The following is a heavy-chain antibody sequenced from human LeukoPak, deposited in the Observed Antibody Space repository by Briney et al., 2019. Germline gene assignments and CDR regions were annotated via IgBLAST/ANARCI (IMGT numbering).Heavy chain of an antibody. CDR2: IKEDGSDI. V-gene: IGHV3-7*01. J-gene: IGHJ4*02. CDR1: GFTFSSYW. Sequence: GGSLRLSCAASGFTFSSYWMNWVRQAPGKGLEWVANIKEDGSDINYIDSVKGRFTISRDNAKNLLYLQMNSLRAEDTAVYYCATVRGWLKFDYWGRETLVTVSS. D-gene: IGHD5-12*01. CDR3: ATVRGWLKFDY.